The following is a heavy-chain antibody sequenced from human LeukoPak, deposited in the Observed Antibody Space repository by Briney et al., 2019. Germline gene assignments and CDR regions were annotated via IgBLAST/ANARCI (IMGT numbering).Heavy chain of an antibody. Sequence: PGRSLRLSCAASGFTFSSYAMHWVRQAPGKGLEWVAVISYDGSNKYYADSVKGRFTISRDNSKNTLYLQMNSLRAEDTAVYYCARARVEIATIIDYWGQGTLVTVSS. J-gene: IGHJ4*02. CDR2: ISYDGSNK. CDR1: GFTFSSYA. D-gene: IGHD4-4*01. CDR3: ARARVEIATIIDY. V-gene: IGHV3-30-3*01.